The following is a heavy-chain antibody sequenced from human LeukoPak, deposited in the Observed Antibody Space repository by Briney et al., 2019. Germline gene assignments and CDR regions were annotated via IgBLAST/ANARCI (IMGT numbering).Heavy chain of an antibody. J-gene: IGHJ4*02. D-gene: IGHD3-22*01. V-gene: IGHV1-69*13. Sequence: SVKVSCKASGGTFSSYAISWVRQAPGQGLEWMGGIIPIFGTANYAQKFQGRVTITADESTSTAYMELSSLRSEDTAVYYCARGGSSGYHFDYWGQGTLVTVSS. CDR1: GGTFSSYA. CDR2: IIPIFGTA. CDR3: ARGGSSGYHFDY.